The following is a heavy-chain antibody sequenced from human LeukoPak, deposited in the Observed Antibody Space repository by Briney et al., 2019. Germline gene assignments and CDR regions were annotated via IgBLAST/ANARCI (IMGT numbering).Heavy chain of an antibody. CDR1: GYTFTGYY. CDR2: INPNSGGT. Sequence: ASVKVFCKASGYTFTGYYLHWVPQAPGQGLEWMGWINPNSGGTNYAQEFQGRVTMTRDTSISTAYMELSRLRSDDTAVYYCARVGSTTGTDFDYWGQGTLVTVSS. CDR3: ARVGSTTGTDFDY. V-gene: IGHV1-2*02. D-gene: IGHD1-1*01. J-gene: IGHJ4*02.